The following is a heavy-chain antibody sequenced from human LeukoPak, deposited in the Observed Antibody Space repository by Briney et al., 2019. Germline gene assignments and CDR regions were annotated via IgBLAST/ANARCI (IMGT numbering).Heavy chain of an antibody. CDR2: IIHIFGTA. CDR3: ARGQDWAAAGTGYYFDY. J-gene: IGHJ4*02. V-gene: IGHV1-69*05. D-gene: IGHD6-13*01. Sequence: ASVKVSCKASGGTFSSYAISWVRQAPGQGLEWVGRIIHIFGTANSAQKLQGRVTITTDESTSTAYMELSSLRSEDTAVYYCARGQDWAAAGTGYYFDYWGQGTLVTVSS. CDR1: GGTFSSYA.